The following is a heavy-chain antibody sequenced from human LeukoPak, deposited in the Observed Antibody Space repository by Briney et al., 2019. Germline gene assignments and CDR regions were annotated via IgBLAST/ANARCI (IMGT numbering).Heavy chain of an antibody. CDR3: AKDLMRDRWFGES. CDR2: ISSTSSYI. D-gene: IGHD3-10*01. Sequence: GGALRLSCVASVFTFSSYSMNWVRQAPGKGLGGVSPISSTSSYIYYADSVKGRFPISRDNAKSLLYLQMNSLRAEDTAVYYCAKDLMRDRWFGESWGQGTLVTVSS. J-gene: IGHJ5*02. V-gene: IGHV3-21*01. CDR1: VFTFSSYS.